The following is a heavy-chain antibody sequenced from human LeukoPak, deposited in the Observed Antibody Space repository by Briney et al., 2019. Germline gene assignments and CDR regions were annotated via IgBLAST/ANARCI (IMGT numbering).Heavy chain of an antibody. V-gene: IGHV4-39*07. CDR1: GGSISSSSYY. D-gene: IGHD1-26*01. CDR3: ASEAVGAPNI. CDR2: IYYSGST. Sequence: ASETLSLTCTVSGGSISSSSYYWGWIRQPPGKGLEWIGSIYYSGSTYYNPSLKSRVTISVDTSKNQFSLKLSSVTAADTAVYYCASEAVGAPNIWGQGTMVTVSS. J-gene: IGHJ3*02.